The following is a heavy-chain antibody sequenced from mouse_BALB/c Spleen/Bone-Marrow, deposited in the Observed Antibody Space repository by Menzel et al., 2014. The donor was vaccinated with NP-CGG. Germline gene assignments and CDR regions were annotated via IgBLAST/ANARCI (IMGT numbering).Heavy chain of an antibody. J-gene: IGHJ4*01. V-gene: IGHV1-14*01. CDR3: AREGGYYAMDS. Sequence: LEESGPELVKPGASVKMSCKASGYTFTSYVMLWVKQKPGQGLEWIGYINPYNDGTKYNEKFKGKATLTSDKSSITAYMELSSLTSEDSAVYYCAREGGYYAMDSWGQGPSVTISS. CDR1: GYTFTSYV. CDR2: INPYNDGT.